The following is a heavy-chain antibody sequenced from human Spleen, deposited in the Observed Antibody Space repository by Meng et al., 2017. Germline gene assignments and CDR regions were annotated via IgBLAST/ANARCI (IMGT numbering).Heavy chain of an antibody. CDR3: ATLGTTIDS. CDR1: GGSFGDYY. D-gene: IGHD1-14*01. J-gene: IGHJ4*02. V-gene: IGHV4-34*01. Sequence: QVHPQHWGAGLLKPSETLSLSCAVSGGSFGDYYWSWVRQPPGKGLEWIGEVNLSGTANNSPSLKSRVTIAADTSKNHISLNLTSVTAADTAVYYCATLGTTIDSWGQGTLVTVSS. CDR2: VNLSGTA.